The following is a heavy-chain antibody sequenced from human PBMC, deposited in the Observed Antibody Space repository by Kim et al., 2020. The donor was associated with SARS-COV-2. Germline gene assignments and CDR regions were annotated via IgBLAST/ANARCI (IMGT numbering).Heavy chain of an antibody. J-gene: IGHJ4*02. D-gene: IGHD3-22*01. Sequence: DSVKGRFTISRDNARNSLSLQMDSLRVEDTAFYYCARTYDNHGSLYRHLDYWGLGTLVTVSS. CDR3: ARTYDNHGSLYRHLDY. V-gene: IGHV3-7*04.